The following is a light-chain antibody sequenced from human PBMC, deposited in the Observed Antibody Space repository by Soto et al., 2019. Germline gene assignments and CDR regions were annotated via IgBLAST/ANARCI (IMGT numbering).Light chain of an antibody. CDR1: QSVSSY. Sequence: EIVLTQSPATLSLSPGERATLSCRASQSVSSYLAWYQQKPGQAPRLLIYDASNRATGIPARFSGSGSGTDFPLTISSLEPEDFAVYYCQQYGRSPWTFGQGTKVEVK. CDR3: QQYGRSPWT. V-gene: IGKV3-11*01. J-gene: IGKJ1*01. CDR2: DAS.